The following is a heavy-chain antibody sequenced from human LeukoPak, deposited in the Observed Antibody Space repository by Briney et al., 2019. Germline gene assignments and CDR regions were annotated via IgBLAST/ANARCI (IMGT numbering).Heavy chain of an antibody. CDR1: GGSISSGSYS. V-gene: IGHV4-30-2*01. D-gene: IGHD4-17*01. CDR3: ARGYAYGDTGSFDY. CDR2: IYHSGTT. Sequence: SQTLSLTCAVSGGSISSGSYSWTWIRQPPGKGLEWLGHIYHSGTTSYNPSLRSRVTISVDTSKNQFSLKLSSVTAADTAVYYCARGYAYGDTGSFDYWGQGALVTVSS. J-gene: IGHJ4*02.